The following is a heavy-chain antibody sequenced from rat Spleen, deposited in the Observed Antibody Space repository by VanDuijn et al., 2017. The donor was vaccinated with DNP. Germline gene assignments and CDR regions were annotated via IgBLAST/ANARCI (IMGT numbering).Heavy chain of an antibody. V-gene: IGHV5S10*01. CDR2: IIYDGSRT. CDR3: ARDSSSAW. D-gene: IGHD1-2*01. Sequence: EVQLVETGGGLVQPGKSLKLSCAASRFTFSDYNMAWVRQAPKKGLEWVATIIYDGSRTYYRDSVKGRFTISRDTAKSTLYLQMDSLRSEDTATYYCARDSSSAWWGQGTQVTVSS. CDR1: RFTFSDYN. J-gene: IGHJ3*01.